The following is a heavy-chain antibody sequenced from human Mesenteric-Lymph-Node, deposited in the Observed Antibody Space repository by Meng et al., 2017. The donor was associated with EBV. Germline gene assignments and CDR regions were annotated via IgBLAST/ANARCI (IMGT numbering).Heavy chain of an antibody. CDR2: ISVHTGNT. Sequence: QVQLVQSGAEVKKPRASVKVSCKAFGYTFSSYSITWVRQAPGQGLEWMGWISVHTGNTNYAQKLQDRVTMTTDTSTNTAYMELRSLRSDDTAVYFCARVADHYGSGSYDTWGQGTLVTVSS. V-gene: IGHV1-18*01. CDR3: ARVADHYGSGSYDT. CDR1: GYTFSSYS. J-gene: IGHJ5*02. D-gene: IGHD3-10*01.